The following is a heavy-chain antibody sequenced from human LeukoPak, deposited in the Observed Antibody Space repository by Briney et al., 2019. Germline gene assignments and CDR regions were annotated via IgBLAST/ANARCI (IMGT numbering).Heavy chain of an antibody. V-gene: IGHV4-39*01. CDR3: ARQDYDSSGYYSLNYFDY. J-gene: IGHJ4*02. CDR2: IYYSGST. CDR1: GGSIRSSTYN. D-gene: IGHD3-22*01. Sequence: SETLSLTCTVSGGSIRSSTYNWGWIRQPPGKGLEWIGSIYYSGSTYYNPSLKSRVTISVDTSKSHFSLKLSSVTAADTAVYYCARQDYDSSGYYSLNYFDYWGQGTLVTVSS.